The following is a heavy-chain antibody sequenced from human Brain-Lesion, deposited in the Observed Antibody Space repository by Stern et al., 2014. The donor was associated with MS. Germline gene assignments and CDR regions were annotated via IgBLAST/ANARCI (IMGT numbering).Heavy chain of an antibody. D-gene: IGHD2-15*01. CDR2: LYYSGNT. CDR3: AGEEDIRYCSGGSCTGNWFDP. J-gene: IGHJ5*02. Sequence: LQLVESGPGLVKPSETLSLTCTVAGGSVSSTSYAWAWIRQPPGKGLEWIGTLYYSGNTYSSPSLKSRLTISLDTSKNPFSLQRRSVTAADTAVYYCAGEEDIRYCSGGSCTGNWFDPWGQGTLVTVSS. V-gene: IGHV4-39*02. CDR1: GGSVSSTSYA.